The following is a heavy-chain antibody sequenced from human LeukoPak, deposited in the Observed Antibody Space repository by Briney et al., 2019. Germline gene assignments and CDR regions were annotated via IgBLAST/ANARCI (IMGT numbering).Heavy chain of an antibody. J-gene: IGHJ3*02. CDR1: GYTFTSYG. Sequence: WASVKVSCKASGYTFTSYGISWVRQAPGQGLEWMGWISAYNGHTNYAQKFQGRVTMTTDTSTSTAYMELRSLRSDDTAVYYCARGGRWELPRPYAFDIWGQGTMVTVSS. V-gene: IGHV1-18*01. CDR3: ARGGRWELPRPYAFDI. CDR2: ISAYNGHT. D-gene: IGHD1-26*01.